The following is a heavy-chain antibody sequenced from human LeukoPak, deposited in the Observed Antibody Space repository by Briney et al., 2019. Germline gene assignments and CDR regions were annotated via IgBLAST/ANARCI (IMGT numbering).Heavy chain of an antibody. CDR2: IYTSGST. CDR1: GGSISSGSYY. CDR3: AGGGGYDFWSGRDYFDY. J-gene: IGHJ4*02. Sequence: PSQTLSLTCTVSGGSISSGSYYWSWIRQPAGKGLEWIGRIYTSGSTNYNPSLKSRVTISVDTSKNQFSLKLSSVTAADTAVYYCAGGGGYDFWSGRDYFDYWGQGTLVTVSS. V-gene: IGHV4-61*02. D-gene: IGHD3-3*01.